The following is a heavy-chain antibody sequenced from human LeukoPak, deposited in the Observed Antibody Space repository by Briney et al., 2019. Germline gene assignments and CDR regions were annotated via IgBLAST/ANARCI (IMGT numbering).Heavy chain of an antibody. CDR1: GFTFSNYA. D-gene: IGHD3-9*01. CDR3: AKWGDDDVLTGYYDSDY. V-gene: IGHV3-23*01. CDR2: VSGRDTST. Sequence: GGSLRLSCAASGFTFSNYAMSWVRQAPGKGLEWVSAVSGRDTSTYYTDSVKGRFTISRDNSKNTLYLQMNSLSAEDTAIYYCAKWGDDDVLTGYYDSDYWGQGTLVTVSS. J-gene: IGHJ4*02.